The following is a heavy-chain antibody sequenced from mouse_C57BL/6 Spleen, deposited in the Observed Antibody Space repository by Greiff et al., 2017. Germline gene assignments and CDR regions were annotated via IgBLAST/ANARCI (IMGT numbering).Heavy chain of an antibody. Sequence: VQLVESGPGLVQPSQSLSITCTVSGFSLTSYGVHWVRQSPGKGLEWLGVIWSGGSTDYNAAFISRLSICKDNSKSQVFFKMISLQADDKAMYYCARRDGYYPFYAMDYWGQGTSVTVSS. CDR2: IWSGGST. V-gene: IGHV2-2*01. CDR1: GFSLTSYG. D-gene: IGHD2-3*01. CDR3: ARRDGYYPFYAMDY. J-gene: IGHJ4*01.